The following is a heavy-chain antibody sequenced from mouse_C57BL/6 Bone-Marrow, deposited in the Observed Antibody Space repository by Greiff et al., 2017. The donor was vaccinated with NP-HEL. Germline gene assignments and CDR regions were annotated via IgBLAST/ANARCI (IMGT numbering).Heavy chain of an antibody. D-gene: IGHD1-1*01. Sequence: QVQLQQPGAELVKPGASVKLSCKASGYTFTSYWMHWVKQRPGQGLEWIGMIHPNSGSTNYNEKFKSKATLTVDKSSSTAYMQLSSLTSEDSAVYYCARTDIYGSSYGWFAYWGQGTLVTVSA. CDR1: GYTFTSYW. CDR2: IHPNSGST. CDR3: ARTDIYGSSYGWFAY. J-gene: IGHJ3*01. V-gene: IGHV1-64*01.